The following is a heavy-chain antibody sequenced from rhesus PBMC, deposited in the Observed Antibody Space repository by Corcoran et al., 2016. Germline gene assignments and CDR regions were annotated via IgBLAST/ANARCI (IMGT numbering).Heavy chain of an antibody. Sequence: EVQLVESGGGLVQPGGSLKLSCVASGFTFRSYGMSWVRQAPGKGLEWVSVNNSVGGSTNYADSVKGRFTISRNKSKNTLSLQMSSLRPEDTAVYYCRGGNWEVDYWGQGVLVTVSS. D-gene: IGHD6-25*01. CDR1: GFTFRSYG. J-gene: IGHJ4*01. V-gene: IGHV3S5*01. CDR3: RGGNWEVDY. CDR2: NNSVGGST.